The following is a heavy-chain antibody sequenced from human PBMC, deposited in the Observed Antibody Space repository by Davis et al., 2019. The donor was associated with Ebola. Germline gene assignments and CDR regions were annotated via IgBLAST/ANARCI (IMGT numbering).Heavy chain of an antibody. J-gene: IGHJ4*02. CDR3: ARDLWFGELSDC. V-gene: IGHV3-23*01. D-gene: IGHD3-10*01. CDR1: GFTFSSYG. Sequence: GESLKISCAASGFTFSSYGMHWVRQAPGKGLEWVSGISGSDGSTYYADSVKGRFTISRDNSKNTLYLQMNSLRVDDTAVYYCARDLWFGELSDCWGQGTLVTVSS. CDR2: ISGSDGST.